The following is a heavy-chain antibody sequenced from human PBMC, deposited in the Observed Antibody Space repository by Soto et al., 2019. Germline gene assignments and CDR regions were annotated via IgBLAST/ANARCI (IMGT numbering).Heavy chain of an antibody. Sequence: EVQLVESGGGLVQPGRSLRLSCAASGFTFDDYAMHWVRQAPGKGLEWVSGISWNSGSIGYADSVKGRFTISRDNAKNSLYLQMNSLRAEDTAVYYCARQNYWGQGTLVTVSS. J-gene: IGHJ4*02. CDR3: ARQNY. V-gene: IGHV3-9*01. CDR2: ISWNSGSI. CDR1: GFTFDDYA.